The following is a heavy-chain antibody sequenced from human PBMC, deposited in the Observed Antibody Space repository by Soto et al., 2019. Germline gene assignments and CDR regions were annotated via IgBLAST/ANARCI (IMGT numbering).Heavy chain of an antibody. Sequence: SETLSLTCTVSGGSISSYDWSWIRQPPGKGLEWIGYIYYSGSTNYNPSLKSRVTISVDTSKNQFSLKLSSVTAADTAVYYCARLLGDTIFGVVIPPQGFVWFDPWGQGTLVTVSS. D-gene: IGHD3-3*01. J-gene: IGHJ5*02. V-gene: IGHV4-59*08. CDR1: GGSISSYD. CDR2: IYYSGST. CDR3: ARLLGDTIFGVVIPPQGFVWFDP.